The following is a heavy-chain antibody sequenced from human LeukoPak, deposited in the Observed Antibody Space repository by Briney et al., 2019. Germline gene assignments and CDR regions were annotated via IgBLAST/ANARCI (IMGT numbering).Heavy chain of an antibody. J-gene: IGHJ3*02. CDR3: ASSQYYYGSGLLGAFDI. Sequence: SQTLSLTCTVSGGSISSGDYYWSWIRQPPGTGLEWIGYIYYSGSTYYNPSLKSRVTISVDTSKNQFSLKLSSVTAADTAVYYCASSQYYYGSGLLGAFDIWGQGTMVTVSS. CDR2: IYYSGST. D-gene: IGHD3-10*01. V-gene: IGHV4-30-4*01. CDR1: GGSISSGDYY.